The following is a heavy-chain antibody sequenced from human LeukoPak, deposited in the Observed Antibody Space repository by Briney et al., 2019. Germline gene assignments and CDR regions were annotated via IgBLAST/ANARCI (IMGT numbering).Heavy chain of an antibody. J-gene: IGHJ4*02. CDR1: GGSFSGYY. CDR2: INHSGST. V-gene: IGHV4-34*01. D-gene: IGHD3-3*01. CDR3: ARERYDFWSGYYGKHY. Sequence: PSETLSLTCAVYGGSFSGYYWSWIRQPPGKGLEWIGEINHSGSTNYNPSLESRVTISVDTSKNQFSLKLSSVTAADTAVYYCARERYDFWSGYYGKHYWGQGTLVIVSS.